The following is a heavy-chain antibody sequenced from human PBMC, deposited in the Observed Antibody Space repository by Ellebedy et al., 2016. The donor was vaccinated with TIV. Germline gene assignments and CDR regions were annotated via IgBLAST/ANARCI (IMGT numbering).Heavy chain of an antibody. Sequence: GESLKISCAASGFTFSNAWMSWVRQAPGKGLEWAAVIWYDGSNKYYADSVKGRFTISRDNSKNTLYLEMNSLRAEDTAVYYCVRAPRGQYYFDYWGQGTLVTVSS. CDR3: VRAPRGQYYFDY. V-gene: IGHV3-33*08. CDR2: IWYDGSNK. J-gene: IGHJ4*02. CDR1: GFTFSNAW. D-gene: IGHD5-12*01.